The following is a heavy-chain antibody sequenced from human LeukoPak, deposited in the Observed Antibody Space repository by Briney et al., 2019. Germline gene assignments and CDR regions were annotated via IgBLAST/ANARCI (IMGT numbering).Heavy chain of an antibody. CDR3: ARDIAAAGTGY. D-gene: IGHD6-13*01. Sequence: SVKVSCKASGYTFTGYYMHWVRQAPGQGLEWMGGIIPIFGTANYAQKFQGRVTITADESTSTAYMELSSLRSEDTAVYYCARDIAAAGTGYWGQGTLVTVSS. V-gene: IGHV1-69*13. CDR2: IIPIFGTA. J-gene: IGHJ4*02. CDR1: GYTFTGYY.